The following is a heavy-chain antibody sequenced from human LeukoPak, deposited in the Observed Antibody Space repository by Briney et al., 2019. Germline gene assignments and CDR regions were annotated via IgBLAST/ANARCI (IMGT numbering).Heavy chain of an antibody. V-gene: IGHV1-69*05. CDR3: ARSRSAGLNYYYYYKDV. J-gene: IGHJ6*03. D-gene: IGHD2-15*01. Sequence: ASVKVSCKASGGTFSSYAISWVRQAPGQGLEWMGGIIPIFGTANYAQKFQGRVTITTDESTSTAYVELSSLRSEDTAVYYCARSRSAGLNYYYYYKDVWGKGTTVTVSS. CDR2: IIPIFGTA. CDR1: GGTFSSYA.